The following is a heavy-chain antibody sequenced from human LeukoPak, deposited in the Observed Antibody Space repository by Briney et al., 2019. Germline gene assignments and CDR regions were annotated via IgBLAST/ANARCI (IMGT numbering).Heavy chain of an antibody. Sequence: GGSLRLSCAASGFTLSIYEMNWVRQAPGKGLEWVSYISSDGTIYNADSVRGRFTISRDNAKNSLHLQMNSLRVEDTAVYYRARGRTGSFYSDYWGQGTLVTVSS. J-gene: IGHJ4*02. CDR2: ISSDGTI. CDR1: GFTLSIYE. V-gene: IGHV3-48*03. CDR3: ARGRTGSFYSDY. D-gene: IGHD6-6*01.